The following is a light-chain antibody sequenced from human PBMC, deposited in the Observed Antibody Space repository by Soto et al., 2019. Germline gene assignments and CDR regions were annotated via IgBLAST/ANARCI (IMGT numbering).Light chain of an antibody. CDR2: EVI. V-gene: IGLV2-8*01. CDR3: SSYTSNDISTVV. Sequence: QSALTQPPSASGSPGQSVTISCTGTSSDVGAYNYVSWFQQHPGKAPKLLIYEVIKRPSGVPDRFSGSKSGNTASLTVSGLQTEDEADYYCSSYTSNDISTVVVGGGTKLTVL. J-gene: IGLJ2*01. CDR1: SSDVGAYNY.